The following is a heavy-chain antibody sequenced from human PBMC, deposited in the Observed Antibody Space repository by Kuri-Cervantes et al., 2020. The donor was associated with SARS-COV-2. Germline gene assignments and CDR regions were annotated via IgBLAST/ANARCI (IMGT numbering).Heavy chain of an antibody. Sequence: GGLLRFSSAASGFSVSVSYMTWVRQAPGKGLEWVGRIKSKTDGGTTDYAAPVKGRFTISRDDSKNTLYLQMNSLKTEDTAVYYCTTDWVGGAPGFDYWGQGTLVTVSS. D-gene: IGHD1-26*01. CDR3: TTDWVGGAPGFDY. CDR2: IKSKTDGGTT. CDR1: GFSVSVSY. V-gene: IGHV3-15*01. J-gene: IGHJ4*02.